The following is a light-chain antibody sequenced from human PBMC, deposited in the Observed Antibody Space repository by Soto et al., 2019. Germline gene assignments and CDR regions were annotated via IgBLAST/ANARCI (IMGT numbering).Light chain of an antibody. CDR2: DIT. V-gene: IGLV2-11*01. CDR3: CSYAGRYSWV. Sequence: QSALTQPRSVSGSPGQSVTISCTGTSSDVGGYNYVSWYQEHPGIAPQLIIYDITKRPSGVPDRFSDSKSGNTASLTISGLQAEDEADYYCCSYAGRYSWVFGGGTTLTVL. CDR1: SSDVGGYNY. J-gene: IGLJ3*02.